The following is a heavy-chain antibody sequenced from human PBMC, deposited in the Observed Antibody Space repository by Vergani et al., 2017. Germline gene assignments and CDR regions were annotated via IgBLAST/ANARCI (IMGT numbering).Heavy chain of an antibody. CDR2: IIPIFGTA. Sequence: QVQLVQSGAEVKKPGSSVKVSCKASGGTFSSYAISWVRQAPGQGLEWMGGIIPIFGTAKYAQKFQGRVTITADESTSTAYMELSSLRSEDTAVYYCARGWRYGQKGAYAFDVWGQGTMVTVSS. V-gene: IGHV1-69*01. D-gene: IGHD2-21*01. J-gene: IGHJ3*01. CDR3: ARGWRYGQKGAYAFDV. CDR1: GGTFSSYA.